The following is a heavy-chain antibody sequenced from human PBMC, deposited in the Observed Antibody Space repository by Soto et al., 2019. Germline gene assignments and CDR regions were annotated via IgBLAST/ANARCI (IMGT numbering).Heavy chain of an antibody. CDR1: GYNFSRYW. D-gene: IGHD3-22*01. CDR2: IYPGDSDP. CDR3: ARQLGRYYDSSGYPFGY. J-gene: IGHJ4*02. V-gene: IGHV5-51*01. Sequence: GESLKISCQGSGYNFSRYWIGWVRQMPGKGLEWMGIIYPGDSDPRYSPSFQGQVTISADKSISTAYLQWSSLKASDTAMYYCARQLGRYYDSSGYPFGYWGQGTLVTVSS.